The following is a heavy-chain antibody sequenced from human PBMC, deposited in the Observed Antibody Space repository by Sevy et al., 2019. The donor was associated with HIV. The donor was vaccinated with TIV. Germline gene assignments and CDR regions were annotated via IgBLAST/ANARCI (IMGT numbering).Heavy chain of an antibody. J-gene: IGHJ3*02. V-gene: IGHV3-74*01. CDR2: INSDGSST. CDR1: GFTFSSYW. D-gene: IGHD3-10*01. CDR3: ARVGAGDAFDI. Sequence: GGSLRLSCAASGFTFSSYWMHWVRQAPGKGLVWVSRINSDGSSTSYADSVKGRFTISRDNAKNTLYLQMNSLRAEDTAVDYCARVGAGDAFDIWGQRTMVTVSS.